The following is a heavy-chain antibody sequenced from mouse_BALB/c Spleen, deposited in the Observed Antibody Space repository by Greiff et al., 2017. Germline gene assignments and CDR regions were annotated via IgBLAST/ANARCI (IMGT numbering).Heavy chain of an antibody. CDR2: ISYDGSN. CDR3: AIITTVVANFDY. Sequence: EVQLQQSGPGLVKPSQSLSLTCSVTGYSITSGYYWNWIRQFPGNKLEWMGYISYDGSNNYNPSLKNRISITRDTSKNQFFLKLNSVTTEDTATYYCAIITTVVANFDYWGQGTTLTVSS. D-gene: IGHD1-1*01. V-gene: IGHV3-6*02. J-gene: IGHJ2*01. CDR1: GYSITSGYY.